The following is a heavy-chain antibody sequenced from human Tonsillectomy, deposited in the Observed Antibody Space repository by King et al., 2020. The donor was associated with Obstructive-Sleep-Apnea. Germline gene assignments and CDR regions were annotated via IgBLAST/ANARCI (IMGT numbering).Heavy chain of an antibody. D-gene: IGHD5-18*01. CDR3: ARAYGYSYAYDY. V-gene: IGHV4-30-4*01. J-gene: IGHJ4*02. CDR2: IDYSGRT. CDR1: GGSISRGDFH. Sequence: QLQESGPGLVKPSQTLSLTCTVSGGSISRGDFHWSWIRQPPGKGLEWIGYIDYSGRTYYNPSLKSRVTMSVDTSKSQFSLKLSSVTAADTAVYYCARAYGYSYAYDYWGQGTLVAVSS.